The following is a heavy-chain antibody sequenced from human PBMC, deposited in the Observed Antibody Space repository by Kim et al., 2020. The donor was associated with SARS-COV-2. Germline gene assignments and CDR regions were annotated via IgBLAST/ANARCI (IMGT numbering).Heavy chain of an antibody. J-gene: IGHJ6*02. D-gene: IGHD3-9*01. Sequence: SETLSLTCTVSGGSVSSGSYYWSWIRQPPGKGLEWIGYIYYSGSTNYNPSLKSRVTISVDTSKNQFSLKLSSVTAADTAVYYCARGVLRYFDYYYYYYGMDVWGQGTTVTVSS. CDR2: IYYSGST. CDR1: GGSVSSGSYY. V-gene: IGHV4-61*01. CDR3: ARGVLRYFDYYYYYYGMDV.